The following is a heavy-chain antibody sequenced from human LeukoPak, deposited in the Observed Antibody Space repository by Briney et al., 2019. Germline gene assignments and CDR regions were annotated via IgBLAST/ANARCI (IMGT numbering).Heavy chain of an antibody. D-gene: IGHD6-13*01. Sequence: PGGSLRLSCAASGFTFSTYGMHWVRQAPGKGLEWVTFISYDGSNKYYADSVRGRFTISRDNSKNTLYLQMNSLRAEDTAVYYCAKDLRPEIAAAGPIDYWGQGTLVTVSS. J-gene: IGHJ4*02. CDR1: GFTFSTYG. CDR2: ISYDGSNK. CDR3: AKDLRPEIAAAGPIDY. V-gene: IGHV3-30*18.